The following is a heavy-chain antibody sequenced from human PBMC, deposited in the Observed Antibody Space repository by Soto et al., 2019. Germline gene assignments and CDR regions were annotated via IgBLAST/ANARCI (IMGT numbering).Heavy chain of an antibody. D-gene: IGHD1-26*01. CDR3: ARASGWELTATFDY. V-gene: IGHV1-8*01. CDR2: MNPNSGNT. Sequence: QVQLVQSGAEVKKPGASVKVSCKASGYTFTSYDINWVRQATGQGLEWMGWMNPNSGNTGYAQKFQGRVTMTRNTSISTGYMGLSSLRSEDTPVYYCARASGWELTATFDYWGQGTLVTVSS. J-gene: IGHJ4*02. CDR1: GYTFTSYD.